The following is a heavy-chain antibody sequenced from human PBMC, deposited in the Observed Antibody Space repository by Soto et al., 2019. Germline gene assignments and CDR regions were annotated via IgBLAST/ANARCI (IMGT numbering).Heavy chain of an antibody. CDR2: INHSGTT. CDR1: GESLSGYY. V-gene: IGHV4-34*01. CDR3: ARGRRFGEFIRGADTRNYYYYMDV. J-gene: IGHJ6*03. Sequence: SETLSLTCAVYGESLSGYYWSWIRQPPGKGLEWIGEINHSGTTNYKPSLKSRVTILVDTSKNQFSLKLNSVTAADTAVYYCARGRRFGEFIRGADTRNYYYYMDVWGKGTTVTVSS. D-gene: IGHD3-10*01.